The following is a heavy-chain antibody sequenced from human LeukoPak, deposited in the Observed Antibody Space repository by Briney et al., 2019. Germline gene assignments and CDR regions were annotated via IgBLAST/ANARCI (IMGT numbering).Heavy chain of an antibody. J-gene: IGHJ4*02. Sequence: PGGSLRLSCAASGFTFSSYGMPWVRQAPGKGLEWVAFIRYDGSNKYYADSVKGRFTISRDNSKNTLYLQMNSLRAEDTAVCYCAKGRTAAGYHPFTDYWGQGTLVTVSS. V-gene: IGHV3-30*02. CDR1: GFTFSSYG. CDR3: AKGRTAAGYHPFTDY. CDR2: IRYDGSNK. D-gene: IGHD6-13*01.